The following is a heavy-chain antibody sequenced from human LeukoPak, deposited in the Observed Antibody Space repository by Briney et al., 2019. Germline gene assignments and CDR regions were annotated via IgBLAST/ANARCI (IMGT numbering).Heavy chain of an antibody. D-gene: IGHD6-19*01. J-gene: IGHJ4*02. CDR1: GFTFSSYG. V-gene: IGHV3-30*02. CDR2: IRYDGSNK. Sequence: GGSLRLSCAASGFTFSSYGMHWVRQAPGKGLEWVAFIRYDGSNKYYADSVKGRFTISRDNSKNTLYLQMNSLGAEDTAVYYCANTGYSSGWRHFDYWGQGTLVTVSS. CDR3: ANTGYSSGWRHFDY.